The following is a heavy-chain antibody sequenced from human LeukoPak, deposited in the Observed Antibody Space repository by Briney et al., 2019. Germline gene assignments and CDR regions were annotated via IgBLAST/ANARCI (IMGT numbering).Heavy chain of an antibody. J-gene: IGHJ4*02. CDR3: ARDFLHSSTSRPSDY. D-gene: IGHD2-2*01. Sequence: GGSLRLSCAASGFTFGAYTMNWVRQAPGKGLEWVTCIFSRSESILYADSVKGRFTISRDNAKNSLYLQMDSLRAEDTAVYYCARDFLHSSTSRPSDYWGQGTLVTVSS. V-gene: IGHV3-21*01. CDR1: GFTFGAYT. CDR2: IFSRSESI.